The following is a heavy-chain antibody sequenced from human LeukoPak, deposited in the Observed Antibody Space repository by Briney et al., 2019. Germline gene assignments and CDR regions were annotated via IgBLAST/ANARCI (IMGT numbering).Heavy chain of an antibody. J-gene: IGHJ5*02. D-gene: IGHD2-15*01. V-gene: IGHV3-74*01. CDR2: INDDGSDT. CDR3: VRGGPSTWS. Sequence: GGSLRLSCAASGFTFKLYWMHWVRQVPGKRPVWVSRINDDGSDTVYADSVRGRFTISRDDDKNTVYLQMNNLRAEDTAVYHCVRGGPSTWSWGQGTLVTVSS. CDR1: GFTFKLYW.